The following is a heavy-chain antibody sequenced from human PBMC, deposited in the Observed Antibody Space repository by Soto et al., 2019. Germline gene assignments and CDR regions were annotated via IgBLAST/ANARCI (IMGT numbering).Heavy chain of an antibody. J-gene: IGHJ4*02. V-gene: IGHV3-23*01. CDR2: ISGSGGST. D-gene: IGHD3-16*01. CDR3: AKDLTAYDYIWGSADYFDY. Sequence: EVQLLESGGGLVQPGGSLRLSCAASGFTFSSYAMSWVRQAPGKGLEWVSAISGSGGSTYYADSVKGRFTISRDNSKNTLYLQMNSLRAEDTAVYYCAKDLTAYDYIWGSADYFDYWGQGTLVTVSS. CDR1: GFTFSSYA.